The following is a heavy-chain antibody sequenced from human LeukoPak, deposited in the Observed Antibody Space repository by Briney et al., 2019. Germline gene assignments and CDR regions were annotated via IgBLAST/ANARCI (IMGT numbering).Heavy chain of an antibody. CDR1: GFTFSSYA. V-gene: IGHV3-30-3*01. CDR3: AREERDTDY. CDR2: ISYDGSNK. D-gene: IGHD5-24*01. Sequence: PGRSLRLSCAASGFTFSSYAMHWVRQAPGKGLEWVAVISYDGSNKYYADSVKGRFTISRDNSKNTLYLQMNSLRAEDTAVYYCAREERDTDYWGQGTLVTVSS. J-gene: IGHJ4*02.